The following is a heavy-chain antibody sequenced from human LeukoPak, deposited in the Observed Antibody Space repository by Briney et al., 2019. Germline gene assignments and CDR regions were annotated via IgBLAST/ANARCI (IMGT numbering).Heavy chain of an antibody. Sequence: GGSLRLSCAASGFTFSDNAMTWVRQAPGKGLEWVSSISGSGDSTYSADSVKGRFTISRDNFKNTLYLQMNSLRAEDTAVYYCAKDFRVYSSSFYFDYWGQGTLVTVSS. CDR3: AKDFRVYSSSFYFDY. J-gene: IGHJ4*02. D-gene: IGHD6-6*01. V-gene: IGHV3-23*01. CDR2: ISGSGDST. CDR1: GFTFSDNA.